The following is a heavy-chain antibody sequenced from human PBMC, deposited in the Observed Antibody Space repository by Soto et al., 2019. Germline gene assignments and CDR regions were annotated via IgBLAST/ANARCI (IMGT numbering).Heavy chain of an antibody. CDR3: ALVAGNI. V-gene: IGHV3-21*01. CDR1: GFTFRTYS. Sequence: EVQLVESGGDLVKPGGSLRLSCAASGFTFRTYSMNWVRQAPGKGLEWVSSISRSSSYLYFADSVKGRFTISRDKAKNTLYLQMNSPRAEDTAVYDCALVAGNIWGQGTLVSVSS. D-gene: IGHD6-19*01. CDR2: ISRSSSYL. J-gene: IGHJ4*02.